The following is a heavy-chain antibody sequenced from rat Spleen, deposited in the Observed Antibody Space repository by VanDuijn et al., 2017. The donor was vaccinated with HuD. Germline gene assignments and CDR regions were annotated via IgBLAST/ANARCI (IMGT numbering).Heavy chain of an antibody. CDR1: GFSLISNT. J-gene: IGHJ2*01. Sequence: QVQLKESGPGLVQPSQTLSLTCTVSGFSLISNTVHWVRQPPGKGLEWLGGIWGDGSTDYNSALKSRLSISRDTSKSQVYLKMNSLQPEDTGTYYCARSDYSSPYYFDYWGQGVMVSVSS. CDR3: ARSDYSSPYYFDY. CDR2: IWGDGST. V-gene: IGHV2-1*01. D-gene: IGHD1-2*01.